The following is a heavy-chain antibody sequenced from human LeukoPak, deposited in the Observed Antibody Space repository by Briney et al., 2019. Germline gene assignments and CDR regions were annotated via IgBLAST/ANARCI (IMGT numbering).Heavy chain of an antibody. V-gene: IGHV3-30-3*01. CDR3: ARELGELSPYYYYYGMDV. Sequence: GRSLRLSCAASGFTFSSYAMHWVRQAPGKGLEWVAVISYDGSNKYYADSVKGRFTISRDNSKNTLYLQMNSLRAEDTAVYYCARELGELSPYYYYYGMDVWGKGTTVTVSS. CDR2: ISYDGSNK. D-gene: IGHD3-10*01. J-gene: IGHJ6*04. CDR1: GFTFSSYA.